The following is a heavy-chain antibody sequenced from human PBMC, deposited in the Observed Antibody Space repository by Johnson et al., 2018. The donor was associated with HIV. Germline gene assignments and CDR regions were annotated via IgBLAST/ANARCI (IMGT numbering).Heavy chain of an antibody. CDR1: GFTFDDYA. CDR3: AKDIAAAGTDAFDI. CDR2: IRYDGSDK. J-gene: IGHJ3*02. V-gene: IGHV3-9*01. Sequence: VYLVESGGGVVRPGGSLRLSCAASGFTFDDYAMHWVRQAPGKGLEWVAFIRYDGSDKYYADSVKGRFTISRDNAKNSLYLQMNSLRAEDTALYYCAKDIAAAGTDAFDIWGQGTMVTVSS. D-gene: IGHD6-13*01.